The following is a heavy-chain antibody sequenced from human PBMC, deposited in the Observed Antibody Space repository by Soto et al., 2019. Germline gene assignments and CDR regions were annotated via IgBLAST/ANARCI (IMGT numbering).Heavy chain of an antibody. D-gene: IGHD2-2*01. V-gene: IGHV3-30-3*01. Sequence: QVQLVESGGGVVQPGRSLRLSCAASGFTCSSYAMHWVRQAPGKGLEWVAVISYDGSNKNYEDSVKGRFTISRDNSKNTQYLQMNSLRGEDTDVYNCARVTGLPAATTYFDYWGQGTLVTVSS. J-gene: IGHJ4*02. CDR1: GFTCSSYA. CDR3: ARVTGLPAATTYFDY. CDR2: ISYDGSNK.